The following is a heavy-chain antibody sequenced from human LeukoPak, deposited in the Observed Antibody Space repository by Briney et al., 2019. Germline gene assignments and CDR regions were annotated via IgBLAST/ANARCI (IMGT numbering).Heavy chain of an antibody. J-gene: IGHJ4*02. CDR1: GFTFSSYA. V-gene: IGHV3-23*01. Sequence: GGSLRLSCAASGFTFSSYAMSWVRQAPGKGLEWVSGIGGDSRTHYADSVKGRFTISKDTSKNMLFLQMNNLRAEDTAVYYCAKDIFRWSFHSWGQGTLVTVSS. CDR2: IGGDSRT. CDR3: AKDIFRWSFHS. D-gene: IGHD2-21*01.